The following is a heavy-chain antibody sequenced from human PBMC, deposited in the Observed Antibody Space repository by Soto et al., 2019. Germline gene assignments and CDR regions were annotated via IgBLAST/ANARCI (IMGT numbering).Heavy chain of an antibody. J-gene: IGHJ2*01. CDR3: ARDRFEGGGNPTLGYFDL. Sequence: EVQLVEFGGGLVQPGGSLRLSCAASGFTFSGYDMHWVRQTTGKGLEWVSAIGTAGDTYYPGSVKGRFTISRENAKNSLYLQMNSLRAEDTAVYYCARDRFEGGGNPTLGYFDLWGRGTLVTVSS. V-gene: IGHV3-13*01. CDR2: IGTAGDT. CDR1: GFTFSGYD. D-gene: IGHD2-15*01.